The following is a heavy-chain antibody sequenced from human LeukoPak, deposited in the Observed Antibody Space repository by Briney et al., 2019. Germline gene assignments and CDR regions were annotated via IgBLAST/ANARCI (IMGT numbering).Heavy chain of an antibody. CDR2: TYYRSKWYN. Sequence: SRTLSLTCAISGDSVSSNSAAWNWIRQSPSRGLEWLGRTYYRSKWYNDYAVSVKSRITINPDTSKNQFSLQLNSVTPEDTAVYYCARDPLTLKRFYSSSWYVAFDIWGQGTMVTVSS. D-gene: IGHD6-13*01. CDR3: ARDPLTLKRFYSSSWYVAFDI. CDR1: GDSVSSNSAA. V-gene: IGHV6-1*01. J-gene: IGHJ3*02.